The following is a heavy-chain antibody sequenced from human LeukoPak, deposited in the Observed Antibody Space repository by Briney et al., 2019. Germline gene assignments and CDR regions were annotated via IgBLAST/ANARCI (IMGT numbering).Heavy chain of an antibody. J-gene: IGHJ5*02. V-gene: IGHV3-23*01. CDR1: GFTFSSYA. CDR2: FSGSGGST. D-gene: IGHD2-15*01. CDR3: HCSGGNCYTP. Sequence: PGGSLRLSCAASGFTFSSYAMSWVRQAPGKGLECISGFSGSGGSTYYADSVKGRFTISRDNSKNTLYLQMNSLRAEDTAVYYCHCSGGNCYTPWGQGTLVTVSS.